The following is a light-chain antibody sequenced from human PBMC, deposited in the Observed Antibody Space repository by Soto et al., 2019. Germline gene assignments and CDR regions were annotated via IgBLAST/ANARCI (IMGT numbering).Light chain of an antibody. V-gene: IGKV3-20*01. CDR1: QSVSSSY. Sequence: EIVLTQSPGTLSLSPGERATLSCRASQSVSSSYLAWYQQKPGQAPRLLIYGASSRATGIPDRFSGSGSGTDFTLTISRLEPEDFAVYYCKQYVSSPPITFGPGTRLEIK. CDR3: KQYVSSPPIT. J-gene: IGKJ5*01. CDR2: GAS.